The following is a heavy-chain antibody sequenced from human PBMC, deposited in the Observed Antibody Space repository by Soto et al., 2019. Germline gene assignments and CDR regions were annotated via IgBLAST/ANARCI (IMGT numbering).Heavy chain of an antibody. V-gene: IGHV4-61*01. CDR2: IYYSGST. CDR1: GGSVSSGSYY. D-gene: IGHD3-10*01. CDR3: ARDDLGYYGSGSYYPDYYYYYGMDV. J-gene: IGHJ6*02. Sequence: SEPLCLPCTVSGGSVSSGSYYWSWIRQPPGKGLEWIGYIYYSGSTNYNPSLKSRVTISVDTSKNQFSLKLSSVTAADTAVYYCARDDLGYYGSGSYYPDYYYYYGMDVWGQGTTVPVSS.